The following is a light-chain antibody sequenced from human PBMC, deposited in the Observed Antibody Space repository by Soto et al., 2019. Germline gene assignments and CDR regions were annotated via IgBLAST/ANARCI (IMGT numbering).Light chain of an antibody. CDR1: SNDIGTYEY. Sequence: QSALPQPASVSLSPGQSITISCSGSSNDIGTYEYVSWHQHHPGRAPKLIIFGVNDRPSGISDRFSGSKSGNTASLTIFGLQLEDEAVYYCSSYTTGSTLPWVFGTGTKV. V-gene: IGLV2-14*01. J-gene: IGLJ1*01. CDR3: SSYTTGSTLPWV. CDR2: GVN.